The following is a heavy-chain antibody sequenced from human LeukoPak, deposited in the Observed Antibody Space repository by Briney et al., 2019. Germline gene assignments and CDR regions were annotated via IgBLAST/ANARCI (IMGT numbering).Heavy chain of an antibody. V-gene: IGHV3-20*04. J-gene: IGHJ4*02. CDR3: ARGYDTSGYYYVGAGY. Sequence: GGSLRLSCAASAFTFDDYGMSWVRQAPGKGLEWVSGISWNGGSTAYADSVKGRFTISRDNAKNSLYLQMNSLRAEDTALYYCARGYDTSGYYYVGAGYWGQGTLVTVSS. CDR2: ISWNGGST. CDR1: AFTFDDYG. D-gene: IGHD3-22*01.